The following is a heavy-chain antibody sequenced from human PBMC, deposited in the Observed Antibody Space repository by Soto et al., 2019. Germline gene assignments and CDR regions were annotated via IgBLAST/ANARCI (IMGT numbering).Heavy chain of an antibody. V-gene: IGHV1-3*05. CDR3: ARDVAAADY. CDR2: INAGNGNT. J-gene: IGHJ4*02. Sequence: QVQLVQSGAEEKKPGASVKVSGKASGYTFTSYAMHWVRQAPGQRLEWMGWINAGNGNTKHSQKLQGRVTITTDTSASTAYMELTSLRSEDTAVYYCARDVAAADYWGQGTLVTVSS. D-gene: IGHD6-13*01. CDR1: GYTFTSYA.